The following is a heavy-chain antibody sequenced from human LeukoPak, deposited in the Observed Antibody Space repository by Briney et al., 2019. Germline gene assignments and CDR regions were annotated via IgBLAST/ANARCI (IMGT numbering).Heavy chain of an antibody. Sequence: PGESRKFCSNASRYIITNYMISFVRQMPGKGLEWMGIIHPADADTRYNPSFQGQVTISADKSISTAFLQWSSLKATDTAMYYCASTVETSMAFGYWGQGTPVTVSS. V-gene: IGHV5-51*01. CDR1: RYIITNYM. CDR2: IHPADADT. D-gene: IGHD5-18*01. J-gene: IGHJ4*02. CDR3: ASTVETSMAFGY.